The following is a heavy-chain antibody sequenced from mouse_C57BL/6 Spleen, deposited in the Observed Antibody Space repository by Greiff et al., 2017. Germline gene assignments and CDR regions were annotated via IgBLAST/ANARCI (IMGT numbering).Heavy chain of an antibody. D-gene: IGHD1-1*01. CDR1: GYTFTSYW. Sequence: QVQLQQPGAELVKPGASVKMSCKASGYTFTSYWITWVKQRPGQGLEWIGDIYPGSGSTNYNEKFKSKATLTVDTSSSTAYMQLSSLTSEDSAVYYCARQYCGSREVDYWGQGTTLTVSS. CDR2: IYPGSGST. J-gene: IGHJ2*01. V-gene: IGHV1-55*01. CDR3: ARQYCGSREVDY.